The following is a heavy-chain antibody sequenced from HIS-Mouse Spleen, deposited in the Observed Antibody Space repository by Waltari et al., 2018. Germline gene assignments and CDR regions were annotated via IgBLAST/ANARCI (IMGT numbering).Heavy chain of an antibody. CDR2: INPNSGGT. Sequence: QVQLVQSGAEVKKPGASVKVSGKACGYTFTGHYMHGVRQAPGQGLEWMGWINPNSGGTNYAQKFQGRVTMTRDTSISTAYMELSRLRSDDTAVYYCARGYLAAGNFDYWGQGTLVTVSS. CDR1: GYTFTGHY. CDR3: ARGYLAAGNFDY. V-gene: IGHV1-2*02. D-gene: IGHD6-13*01. J-gene: IGHJ4*02.